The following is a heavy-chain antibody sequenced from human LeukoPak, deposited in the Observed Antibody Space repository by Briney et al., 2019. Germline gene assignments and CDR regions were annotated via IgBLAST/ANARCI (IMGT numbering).Heavy chain of an antibody. CDR2: IRYDGSNK. Sequence: GGSLRLSCAASGFTSSSYGMHWVRQAPGKGLEWVAFIRYDGSNKYYADSVKGRFTISRDNSKNTLYLQMNSLRAEDTAVYYCAKDLWGITMIVVVTRLGFWGQGTLVTVSS. CDR3: AKDLWGITMIVVVTRLGF. J-gene: IGHJ4*02. V-gene: IGHV3-30*02. D-gene: IGHD3-22*01. CDR1: GFTSSSYG.